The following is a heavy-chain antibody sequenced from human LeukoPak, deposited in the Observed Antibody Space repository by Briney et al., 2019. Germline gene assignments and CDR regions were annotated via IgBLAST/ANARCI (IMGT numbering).Heavy chain of an antibody. CDR2: IIPIFGTA. J-gene: IGHJ3*02. Sequence: GSSVKVSCKASGGTFSSYAISWVRQAPGQGLEWMGGIIPIFGTANYAQKFQGRVTITADKSTSTAYMELSSLRSEDTAVYYCAREGSSSFLTTAKDAFDIWGQGTLVTVSS. D-gene: IGHD6-13*01. CDR1: GGTFSSYA. V-gene: IGHV1-69*06. CDR3: AREGSSSFLTTAKDAFDI.